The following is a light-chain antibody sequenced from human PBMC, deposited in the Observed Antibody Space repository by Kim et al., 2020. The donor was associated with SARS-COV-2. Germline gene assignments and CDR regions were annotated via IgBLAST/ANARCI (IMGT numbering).Light chain of an antibody. CDR1: QDISNL. CDR2: DAS. Sequence: DIQMTQSPSSLSASVGDRVTITCQASQDISNLLNWYQQKPGKAPKLLIYDASTLETGVPSRFSGSGSGTDFTFTISSLQPEDIGTYYCQQYDNLATFGPGTKVDIK. V-gene: IGKV1-33*01. J-gene: IGKJ3*01. CDR3: QQYDNLAT.